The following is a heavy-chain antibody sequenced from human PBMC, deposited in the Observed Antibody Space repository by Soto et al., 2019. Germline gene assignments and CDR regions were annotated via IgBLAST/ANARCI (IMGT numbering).Heavy chain of an antibody. CDR2: VAYDGRNQ. D-gene: IGHD3-10*01. V-gene: IGHV3-30*04. CDR1: GFTFNTYA. CDR3: ATVPQGRYAGSFWHPFDH. J-gene: IGHJ4*02. Sequence: QVQLVESGGGVVQPGRSLRLSCAASGFTFNTYAMHWVRQAPGKGLEWVAVVAYDGRNQYYTNSVKGRFTISRDNSKNTLYLLMDSLRPEDTAGYYCATVPQGRYAGSFWHPFDHWGQGTLVIVSS.